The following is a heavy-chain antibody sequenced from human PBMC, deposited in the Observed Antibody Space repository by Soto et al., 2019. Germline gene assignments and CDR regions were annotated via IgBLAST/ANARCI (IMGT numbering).Heavy chain of an antibody. Sequence: PGGSLRLSCAASGFTFSSYDMHWVRQATGKGLEWVSAIGTAGDTYYPGSVKGRFTISRENAKNSLYLQMNSLRAGDSAVYYCARAGVVVGYYGMDVWGQGTTVTVSS. D-gene: IGHD2-15*01. V-gene: IGHV3-13*01. CDR3: ARAGVVVGYYGMDV. CDR2: IGTAGDT. CDR1: GFTFSSYD. J-gene: IGHJ6*02.